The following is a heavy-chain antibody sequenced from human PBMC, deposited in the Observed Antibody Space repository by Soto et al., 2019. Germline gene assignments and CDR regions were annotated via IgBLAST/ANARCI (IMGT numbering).Heavy chain of an antibody. J-gene: IGHJ4*02. CDR2: ISYGGYT. D-gene: IGHD2-8*01. CDR3: DSLNGSFLSLCDN. CDR1: GDSISSGDHY. V-gene: IGHV4-30-4*03. Sequence: QVQLQESGPGLVKPSQTLSLSCTVSGDSISSGDHYWSWIRQTPGKGLEWIAHISYGGYTFYNPYLHSRITMSVDTSKNQAYRKLSSVPAADTAVYYRDSLNGSFLSLCDNWGAGTPVTVS.